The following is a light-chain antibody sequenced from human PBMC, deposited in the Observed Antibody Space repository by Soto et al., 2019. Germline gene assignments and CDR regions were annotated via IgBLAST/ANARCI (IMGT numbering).Light chain of an antibody. Sequence: EIVMTQSPATLSVSPGERATLSCRASQSVSSNLAWYQQKPGQAPSLLIYGASTRATGTPARFSGSGSGTEFTLTISSLQSEDFATYYCQQHGQWPITFGQGTRLEIK. CDR3: QQHGQWPIT. J-gene: IGKJ5*01. CDR1: QSVSSN. CDR2: GAS. V-gene: IGKV3-15*01.